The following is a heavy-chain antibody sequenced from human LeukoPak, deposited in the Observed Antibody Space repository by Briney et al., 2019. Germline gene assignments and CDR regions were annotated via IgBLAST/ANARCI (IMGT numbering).Heavy chain of an antibody. CDR2: ISAYNGNT. D-gene: IGHD2-15*01. V-gene: IGHV1-18*01. CDR1: GYTFTSYG. J-gene: IGHJ5*02. CDR3: ASRRGGYCSGGSCNWFDP. Sequence: GASVKVSCKASGYTFTSYGISWVRQAPGQGLEWMGWISAYNGNTNYAQKLQGRVTMTTDTSTSTAYMELRSLRSDDTAVYYCASRRGGYCSGGSCNWFDPWGQGTLVTVSS.